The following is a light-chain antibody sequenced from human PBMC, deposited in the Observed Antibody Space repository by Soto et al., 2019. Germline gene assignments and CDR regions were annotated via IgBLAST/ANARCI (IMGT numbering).Light chain of an antibody. CDR2: EVS. CDR3: SSFTSSSTYV. J-gene: IGLJ1*01. V-gene: IGLV2-18*02. Sequence: QSALTQPPSVSGSPGQSVTISCTGTSSAVGSYSRVSWYQQPPGTAPKLMIYEVSNRPSGVPDRFSGSKSVNTASLTISGLQAEDEADYYCSSFTSSSTYVFGTGTKLTVL. CDR1: SSAVGSYSR.